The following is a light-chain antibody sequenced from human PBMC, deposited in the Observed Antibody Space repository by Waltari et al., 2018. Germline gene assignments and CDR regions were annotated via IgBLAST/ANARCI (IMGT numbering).Light chain of an antibody. CDR1: SSNLERHD. J-gene: IGLJ3*02. CDR3: ASWDDSLNGWV. CDR2: SSS. Sequence: QSVLTQPPSASGTPGQRVTISCSRGSSNLERHDVTWYQQFSGTAPKLLIYSSSQRPAGVPDRFSGSKSGTSASLAISGLQSEDEADFYCASWDDSLNGWVFGGGTKLTVL. V-gene: IGLV1-44*01.